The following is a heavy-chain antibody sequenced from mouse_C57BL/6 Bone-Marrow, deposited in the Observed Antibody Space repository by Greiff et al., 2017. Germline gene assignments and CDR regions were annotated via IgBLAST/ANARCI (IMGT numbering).Heavy chain of an antibody. V-gene: IGHV1-82*01. CDR1: GYAFSSSW. J-gene: IGHJ3*01. D-gene: IGHD1-1*01. CDR2: IYPGDGDT. CDR3: ARGSGSSYRFAY. Sequence: VQLQQSGPELVKPGASVKISCKASGYAFSSSWMNWVKQRPGKGLEWIGRIYPGDGDTNYNGKFKGKATLTADKSSSTAYMQLSSLTSEDSAVYFCARGSGSSYRFAYWGQGTLVTVSA.